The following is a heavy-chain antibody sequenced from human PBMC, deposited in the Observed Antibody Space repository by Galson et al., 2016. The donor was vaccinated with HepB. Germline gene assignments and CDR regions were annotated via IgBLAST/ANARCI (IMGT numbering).Heavy chain of an antibody. Sequence: SLRLSCAASGLTFSSSWMSWVRQAPGKGLEWVANIKRDGSGGYLVDSLKGRFTVSRDNAKNSLYLQMNSLRVDDTAVYYCARLYGDVTLFDYWGQGTLVTVSS. CDR1: GLTFSSSW. CDR2: IKRDGSGG. V-gene: IGHV3-7*03. D-gene: IGHD4-17*01. CDR3: ARLYGDVTLFDY. J-gene: IGHJ4*02.